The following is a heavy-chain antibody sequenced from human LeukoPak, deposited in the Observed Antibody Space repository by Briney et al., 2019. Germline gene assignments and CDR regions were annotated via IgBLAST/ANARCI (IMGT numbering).Heavy chain of an antibody. D-gene: IGHD6-13*01. V-gene: IGHV1-18*01. Sequence: GASVKVSCKASGYTFTSYGISWVRQAPGQGLEWMGWISAYNGNTNYAQKLQGRVTMTTDTSTSTAYMELRSLRADDTAVYYWARDRYSSSWYQPFDYWGQGTLVTVSS. J-gene: IGHJ4*02. CDR3: ARDRYSSSWYQPFDY. CDR2: ISAYNGNT. CDR1: GYTFTSYG.